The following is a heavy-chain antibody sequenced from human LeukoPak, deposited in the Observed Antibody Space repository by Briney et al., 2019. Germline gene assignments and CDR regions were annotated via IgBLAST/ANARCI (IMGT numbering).Heavy chain of an antibody. CDR2: ISSNGGST. D-gene: IGHD3-3*01. J-gene: IGHJ4*02. V-gene: IGHV3-64*01. CDR1: GFTFSSYS. CDR3: AREVEYYDFWSGYNRPQYYFDH. Sequence: GRSLRLSYAASGFTFSSYSMHWVRLAPGNGPESVSAISSNGGSTYYAHSVKGRLTISANHSKNTLYLQMGSLRAEDMDVYYCAREVEYYDFWSGYNRPQYYFDHWGQGTLVTGSS.